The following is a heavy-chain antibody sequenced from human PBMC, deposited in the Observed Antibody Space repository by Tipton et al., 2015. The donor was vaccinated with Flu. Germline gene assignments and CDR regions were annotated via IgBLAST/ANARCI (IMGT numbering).Heavy chain of an antibody. CDR3: AKYDSSGSPPISWALDAFDI. Sequence: SLRLSCAASGFTFSSYAMSWVRQAPGKGLEWVSAISGSGGSTYYADSVKGRFTISRDNSKNTLYLQMNSLRAEDTAVYYCAKYDSSGSPPISWALDAFDIWGQGTMVTVSS. CDR2: ISGSGGST. CDR1: GFTFSSYA. V-gene: IGHV3-23*01. J-gene: IGHJ3*02. D-gene: IGHD3-22*01.